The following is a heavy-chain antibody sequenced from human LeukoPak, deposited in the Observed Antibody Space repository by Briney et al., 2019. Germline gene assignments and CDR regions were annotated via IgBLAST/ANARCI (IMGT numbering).Heavy chain of an antibody. CDR1: GFTFSSYS. CDR3: ARYSAHCSGGSCYNWFDP. D-gene: IGHD2-15*01. J-gene: IGHJ5*02. V-gene: IGHV3-48*01. Sequence: GGSLGLSCAASGFTFSSYSMNWVRQAPGKGLEWVSYISSSSSTIYYADSVKGRFTISRDNAKNSLYLQMNSLRAEDTAVYYCARYSAHCSGGSCYNWFDPWGQGTLVTVSS. CDR2: ISSSSSTI.